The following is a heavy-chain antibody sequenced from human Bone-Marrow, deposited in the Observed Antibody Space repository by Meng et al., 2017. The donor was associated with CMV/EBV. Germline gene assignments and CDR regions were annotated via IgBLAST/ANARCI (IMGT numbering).Heavy chain of an antibody. CDR2: ISSSSSYI. D-gene: IGHD3-10*01. V-gene: IGHV3-21*04. Sequence: GGSLRLSCAASGFTFSSYSMNWVRQAPGKGLEWVSSISSSSSYIYYADSVKGRFTISRDNSKKTLYLQMNSLRAEVTAVYYCARRVLLWFGEGGGMDVWCQGTTVTRLL. CDR1: GFTFSSYS. CDR3: ARRVLLWFGEGGGMDV. J-gene: IGHJ6*02.